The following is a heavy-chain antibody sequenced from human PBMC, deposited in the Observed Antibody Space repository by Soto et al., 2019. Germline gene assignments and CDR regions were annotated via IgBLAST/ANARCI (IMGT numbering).Heavy chain of an antibody. J-gene: IGHJ3*02. CDR3: ARDMYGGNCCEAFDI. Sequence: QVQLVQSGAEVKKPGASVKVSCKASGYTFTSHGISWVRQAPGQGLEWMGWISVYNGQTNYAQNHQGRVTMTTDTATSTAYMERTSPRSADTVVYYCARDMYGGNCCEAFDIRRQGTVVPASS. CDR1: GYTFTSHG. CDR2: ISVYNGQT. D-gene: IGHD2-15*01. V-gene: IGHV1-18*01.